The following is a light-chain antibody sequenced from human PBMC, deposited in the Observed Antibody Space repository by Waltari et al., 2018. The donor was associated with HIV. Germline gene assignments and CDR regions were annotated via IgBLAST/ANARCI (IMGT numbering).Light chain of an antibody. CDR1: QSVRNN. V-gene: IGKV3-15*01. J-gene: IGKJ4*01. CDR3: QQYGDSPPAT. CDR2: DAS. Sequence: EIVMTQSPATLSVSTGDRATLSCRASQSVRNNVAWYQHKPGQSPRLLIYDASIRATGIPARFSGSGSGTEFTLTVSSLQSEDFAVYYCQQYGDSPPATFGGGTKVEIK.